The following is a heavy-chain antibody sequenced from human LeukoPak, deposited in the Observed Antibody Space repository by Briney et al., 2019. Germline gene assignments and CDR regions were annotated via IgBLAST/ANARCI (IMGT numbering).Heavy chain of an antibody. CDR3: ARELEWLSLYYYYGMDV. V-gene: IGHV3-7*01. CDR2: IKQDGSEK. D-gene: IGHD3-3*01. J-gene: IGHJ6*02. CDR1: GFTFSSYW. Sequence: PGGSLRLSCVASGFTFSSYWISWVRQAPGKGLEWVANIKQDGSEKYYVDSVKGRFTISRDNAKNSLYLQMNSLRAEDTAVYYCARELEWLSLYYYYGMDVWGQGTTVTVSS.